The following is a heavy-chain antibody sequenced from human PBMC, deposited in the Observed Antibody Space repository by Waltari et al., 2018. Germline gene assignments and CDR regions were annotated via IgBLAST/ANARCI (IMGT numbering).Heavy chain of an antibody. V-gene: IGHV4-39*07. CDR1: GGSISSSTYS. J-gene: IGHJ5*02. Sequence: QLQLQESGPGLVKPSETLSLTCTVSGGSISSSTYSWGWIRQPPGKGLEWIGSIYYSGSTYYNPSLKSRVTISVDTSKNQFSLKLSSVTAADTAVYYCARDEGIAAAENWFDPWGQGTLVTVSS. D-gene: IGHD6-13*01. CDR2: IYYSGST. CDR3: ARDEGIAAAENWFDP.